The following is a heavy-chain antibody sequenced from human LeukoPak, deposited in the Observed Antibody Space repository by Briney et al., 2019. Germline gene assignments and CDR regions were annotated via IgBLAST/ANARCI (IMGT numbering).Heavy chain of an antibody. V-gene: IGHV4-39*01. CDR2: IYYSGST. CDR1: GGSISSSSYY. J-gene: IGHJ5*02. CDR3: ARPVPSRLGWFDP. D-gene: IGHD1-1*01. Sequence: SETLSLTCTVSGGSISSSSYYWGWIRQPPGKGLEWIGSIYYSGSTYYSPSLKSRVTISVDTSKNQFSLKLSSVAAADTAVYYCARPVPSRLGWFDPWGQGTLVTVSS.